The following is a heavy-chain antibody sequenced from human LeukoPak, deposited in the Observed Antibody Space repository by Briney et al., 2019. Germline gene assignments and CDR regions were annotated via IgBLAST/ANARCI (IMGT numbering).Heavy chain of an antibody. CDR1: GGTFSSYA. V-gene: IGHV1-69*01. Sequence: SVTVSCKASGGTFSSYAISWVRQAPGQGLEWMGGIIPIFGTANYAQKFQGRVTITADESTSTAYMELSSLRSEDTAVYYCAYRGAAAGRDVDVWGQGTTVTVSS. CDR3: AYRGAAAGRDVDV. D-gene: IGHD6-13*01. CDR2: IIPIFGTA. J-gene: IGHJ6*02.